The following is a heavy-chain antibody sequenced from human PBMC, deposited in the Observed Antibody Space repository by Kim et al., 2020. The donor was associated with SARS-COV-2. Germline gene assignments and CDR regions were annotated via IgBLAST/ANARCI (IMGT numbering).Heavy chain of an antibody. CDR2: INPNSGGT. V-gene: IGHV1-2*02. J-gene: IGHJ6*02. CDR1: GYTFTGYY. D-gene: IGHD3-10*01. Sequence: ASVKVSCKASGYTFTGYYMHWVRQAPGQGLEWMGWINPNSGGTNYAQKFQGRVTMTRDTSISTAYMELSRLRSDDTAVYYCARDLVREADSSPTTAKYYYYGMDVWGQGTTVTVSS. CDR3: ARDLVREADSSPTTAKYYYYGMDV.